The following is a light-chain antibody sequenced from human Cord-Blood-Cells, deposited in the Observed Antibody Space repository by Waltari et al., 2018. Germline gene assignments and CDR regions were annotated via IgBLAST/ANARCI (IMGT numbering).Light chain of an antibody. CDR1: QSISSW. CDR2: KAS. V-gene: IGKV1-5*03. CDR3: QQYNSSRT. Sequence: DIQMTQSPSTLSASVGDSVTITCRASQSISSWLAWYQQKPGKAPKLLIYKASSLESGVPSRFSGSGSGTEFTLTISSLQPDDFATYYCQQYNSSRTFGQGTKVEIK. J-gene: IGKJ1*01.